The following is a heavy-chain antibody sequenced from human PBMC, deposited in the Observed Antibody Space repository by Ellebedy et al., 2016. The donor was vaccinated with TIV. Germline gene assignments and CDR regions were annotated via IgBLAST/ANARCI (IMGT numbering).Heavy chain of an antibody. CDR1: GFTFSDYY. CDR2: ISDSGTTI. V-gene: IGHV3-11*01. CDR3: ARDTIDSSGYYFYYYYGIDV. Sequence: PGGSLRLSCAASGFTFSDYYMTWIRQAPGKGLEWVSYISDSGTTIYYADSVKGRFTISRDNAKNSLYLQMNSLRAEDTAVYYCARDTIDSSGYYFYYYYGIDVWGQGTTVTVSS. D-gene: IGHD3-22*01. J-gene: IGHJ6*02.